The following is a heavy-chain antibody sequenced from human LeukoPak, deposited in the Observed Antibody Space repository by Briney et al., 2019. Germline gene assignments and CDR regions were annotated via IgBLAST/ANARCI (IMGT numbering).Heavy chain of an antibody. J-gene: IGHJ4*02. CDR3: ARGGYCSTTSCYRARSLDY. V-gene: IGHV3-15*01. CDR2: IKSKTDGGTT. CDR1: GFTFSNAW. Sequence: TPGGSLRLSCAASGFTFSNAWMSWVRQAPGKGLEWVGRIKSKTDGGTTDYAAFVKGRFTISRDDSKNTLYLQMNSLETEDTAVYYCARGGYCSTTSCYRARSLDYWGQGTLVTVSS. D-gene: IGHD2-2*01.